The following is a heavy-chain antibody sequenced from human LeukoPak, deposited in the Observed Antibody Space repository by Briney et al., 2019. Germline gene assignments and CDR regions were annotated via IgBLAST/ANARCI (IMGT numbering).Heavy chain of an antibody. CDR2: INHSGST. V-gene: IGHV4-34*01. J-gene: IGHJ4*02. CDR1: GGSFSGYY. CDR3: ARIKAAALDY. Sequence: SETLSLTCAVYGGSFSGYYWSWIRQPPGKGLEWIGEINHSGSTNYNPSLKSRVTISVDTSKNQFSLKLSSVTAADMAVYYCARIKAAALDYWGQGTLVTVSS. D-gene: IGHD6-13*01.